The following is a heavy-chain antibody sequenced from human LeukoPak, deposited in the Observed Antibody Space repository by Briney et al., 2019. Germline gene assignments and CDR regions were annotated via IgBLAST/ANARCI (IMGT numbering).Heavy chain of an antibody. D-gene: IGHD3-3*01. J-gene: IGHJ5*02. V-gene: IGHV4-34*01. Sequence: PSETLSLTCAVYGGSFSGYYWSWIRQPPGKGLEWIGEINHSGSTNYNPSLKSRVTISVDTSKNQFSLKLSSVTAADTAVYYCARGRSSLEWLFRVPWFDPWGQGTLVTVSS. CDR2: INHSGST. CDR1: GGSFSGYY. CDR3: ARGRSSLEWLFRVPWFDP.